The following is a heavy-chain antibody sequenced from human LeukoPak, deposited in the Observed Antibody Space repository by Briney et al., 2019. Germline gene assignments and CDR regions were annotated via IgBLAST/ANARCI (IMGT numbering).Heavy chain of an antibody. J-gene: IGHJ4*02. CDR3: ARGGEMATLSPFDY. CDR1: GFTVSSNY. Sequence: PGGSLRLSCAASGFTVSSNYMSWVRQAPGKGLEWVSVIYNGGSTYYADSVKGRFTISRDNSKNALYHQMNSLRAEDTAVYYCARGGEMATLSPFDYWGQGTLVTVSS. V-gene: IGHV3-53*01. D-gene: IGHD5-24*01. CDR2: IYNGGST.